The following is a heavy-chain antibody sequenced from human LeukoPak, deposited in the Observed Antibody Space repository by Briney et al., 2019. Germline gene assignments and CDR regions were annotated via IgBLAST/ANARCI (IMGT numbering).Heavy chain of an antibody. D-gene: IGHD7-27*01. CDR2: INHSGNT. Sequence: SETLSLTCAVYGGSFTIYSWTWIRQSPGKGLEWIGEINHSGNTNYNPSLKSRVTISVDTSKNQFSLKLSSVTAADTAVYYCARLNWGFHCYFDLWGRGTLSLSPQ. CDR3: ARLNWGFHCYFDL. CDR1: GGSFTIYS. J-gene: IGHJ2*01. V-gene: IGHV4-34*01.